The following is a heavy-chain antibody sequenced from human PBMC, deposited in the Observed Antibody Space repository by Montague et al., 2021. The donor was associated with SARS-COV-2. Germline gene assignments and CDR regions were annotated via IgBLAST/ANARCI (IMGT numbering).Heavy chain of an antibody. CDR1: GGSISSYY. CDR3: ARRFVRFGGAGFDV. V-gene: IGHV4-59*08. D-gene: IGHD3-10*01. CDR2: IYYSGST. J-gene: IGHJ6*02. Sequence: SETLSLTCTVSGGSISSYYWSWIRQPPGKGLEWIGYIYYSGSTNYNPSLKSRVTISVDTSKNQFSLKLSSVTAADTAVYYCARRFVRFGGAGFDVWGQGTTVTVSS.